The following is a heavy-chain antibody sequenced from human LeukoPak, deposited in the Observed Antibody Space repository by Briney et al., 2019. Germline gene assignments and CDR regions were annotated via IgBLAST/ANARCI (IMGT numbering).Heavy chain of an antibody. V-gene: IGHV4-61*01. CDR1: GASVSSSNYY. CDR2: IYYSGST. J-gene: IGHJ4*02. Sequence: MASESLSLTCTVSGASVSSSNYYWSWIRQPPGKGLEWIGYIYYSGSTNYNPSLKSRVTISVDTSKNQFSLELSSVTAADTAVYYCARDYCTTTRCYPNYFDYWGQGTLVTVSS. CDR3: ARDYCTTTRCYPNYFDY. D-gene: IGHD2-2*01.